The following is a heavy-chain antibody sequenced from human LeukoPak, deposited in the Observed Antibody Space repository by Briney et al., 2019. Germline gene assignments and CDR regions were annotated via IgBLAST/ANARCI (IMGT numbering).Heavy chain of an antibody. Sequence: GGSLRLSCSASGFTFSAYGVNWVRQAPGKGLQYVSAISGNGGSTYYADSVKGRFTISRDNSKNTLYLQMSSLRAEDTAVYYCVKGAGYDILTGYYRSVASCLYFDYWGQGTLVTVSS. CDR1: GFTFSAYG. CDR3: VKGAGYDILTGYYRSVASCLYFDY. CDR2: ISGNGGST. V-gene: IGHV3-64D*06. D-gene: IGHD3-9*01. J-gene: IGHJ4*02.